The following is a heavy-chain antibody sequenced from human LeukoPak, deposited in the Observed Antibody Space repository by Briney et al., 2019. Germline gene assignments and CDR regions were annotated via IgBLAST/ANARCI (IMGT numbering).Heavy chain of an antibody. CDR3: ARDRAANQDWVEFDP. Sequence: PGGSLRLSCAASGFTFSRYWMSWVRQAPGKGLEWVGLIRDSGEAFYADFARGRFAISRDESENTLYLQMNSLRVEDTAVYFCARDRAANQDWVEFDPWGQGTPVIVSS. CDR2: IRDSGEA. J-gene: IGHJ5*02. V-gene: IGHV3-66*03. CDR1: GFTFSRYW. D-gene: IGHD3/OR15-3a*01.